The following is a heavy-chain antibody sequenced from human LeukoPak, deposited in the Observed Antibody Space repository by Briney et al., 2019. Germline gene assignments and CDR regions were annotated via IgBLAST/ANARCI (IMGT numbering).Heavy chain of an antibody. D-gene: IGHD3-3*01. CDR2: INANSGGT. CDR1: GNSFTDYC. J-gene: IGHJ1*01. V-gene: IGHV1-2*02. CDR3: ATGGLTTFGVGEH. Sequence: ASVKVSCKSSGNSFTDYCIHWMRQAPGQGLEWMGCINANSGGTKHAQNFQGRVTMTRDTSIATAYMELSGLRSDDTAIYYCATGGLTTFGVGEHWGQGALITVSS.